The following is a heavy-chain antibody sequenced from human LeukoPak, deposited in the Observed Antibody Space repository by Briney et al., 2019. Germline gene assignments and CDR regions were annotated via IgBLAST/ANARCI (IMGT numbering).Heavy chain of an antibody. Sequence: GGSLRLSCAASGFTFSSDEMNWVRQAPGKGLEWVSYISSSGSTIYYADSVKGRFTISRDNAKNSLYLQMNSLRAEDTAVYYCASFAAYGYSYRYYFDYWGQGTLVTVSS. J-gene: IGHJ4*02. D-gene: IGHD5-18*01. CDR2: ISSSGSTI. CDR3: ASFAAYGYSYRYYFDY. CDR1: GFTFSSDE. V-gene: IGHV3-48*03.